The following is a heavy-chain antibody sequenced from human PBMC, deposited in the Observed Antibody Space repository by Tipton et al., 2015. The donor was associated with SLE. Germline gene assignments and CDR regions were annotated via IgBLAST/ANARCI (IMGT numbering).Heavy chain of an antibody. CDR1: GGSISTDDFY. J-gene: IGHJ4*02. V-gene: IGHV4-31*03. Sequence: TLSLTCTVSGGSISTDDFYWSWIRQNPERGLEWIGYIYYSGRAYYNPSLKSRLSISLDTSKNHFSLTLNSVTAADTALYFCARGVAERLGLDFWGQGSLVTVSS. D-gene: IGHD6-19*01. CDR3: ARGVAERLGLDF. CDR2: IYYSGRA.